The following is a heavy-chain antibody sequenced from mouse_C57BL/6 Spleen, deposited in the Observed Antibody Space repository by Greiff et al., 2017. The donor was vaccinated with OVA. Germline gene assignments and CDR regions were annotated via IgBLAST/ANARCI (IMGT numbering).Heavy chain of an antibody. CDR2: IYPRSGNT. CDR3: APSNWDWFAY. CDR1: GYTFTSYG. J-gene: IGHJ3*01. V-gene: IGHV1-81*01. D-gene: IGHD4-1*01. Sequence: VMLVESGAELARPGASVKLSCKASGYTFTSYGISWVKQRTGQGLEWIGEIYPRSGNTYYNEKFKGKATLTADKSSSTAYMELRSLTSEDSAVYFCAPSNWDWFAYWGQGTLVTVSA.